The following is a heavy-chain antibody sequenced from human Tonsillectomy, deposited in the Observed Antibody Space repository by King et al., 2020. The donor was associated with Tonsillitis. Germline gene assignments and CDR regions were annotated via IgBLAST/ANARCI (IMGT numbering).Heavy chain of an antibody. J-gene: IGHJ4*02. CDR3: MVELLGWRSYSSPWY. D-gene: IGHD1-26*01. CDR2: IKSKTDGEAK. Sequence: VQLVESGGGLEKPGGSLRLSCAASGFTFSKAWMNWVRQAPGKGLEWVGRIKSKTDGEAKDHAAPVKGRFTISRDDSKNTLYLQMDSLKTEDTAVYYCMVELLGWRSYSSPWYWGQGTLVSVSS. V-gene: IGHV3-15*07. CDR1: GFTFSKAW.